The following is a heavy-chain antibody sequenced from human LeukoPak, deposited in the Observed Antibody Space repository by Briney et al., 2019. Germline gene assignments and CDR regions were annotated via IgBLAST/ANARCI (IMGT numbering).Heavy chain of an antibody. CDR1: GYTFTSYA. J-gene: IGHJ4*02. CDR2: INTNTGKP. CDR3: TREIFHCGGPCRSL. D-gene: IGHD2-21*01. V-gene: IGHV7-4-1*02. Sequence: ASVKVSCKASGYTFTSYAMNWVRQAPGQGLEWMGWINTNTGKPTYAQDFTGRLVFSLDTSVSTAYLQISSLKAEDTAVYYCTREIFHCGGPCRSLWGQGNLVTVSS.